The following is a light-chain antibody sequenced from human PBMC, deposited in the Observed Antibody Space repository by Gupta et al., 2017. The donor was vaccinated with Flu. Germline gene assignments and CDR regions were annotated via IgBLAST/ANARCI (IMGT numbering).Light chain of an antibody. Sequence: QSALPQPAPVSWSPGQSLTISCTGTSSDVSDYNSVSWYQQHPGKAPKLMIFEVYNRPSGVSNRFSGSKSGNTASLTISGLQAEDEADYYCISYTSRSTFVFGTGTEVSVL. CDR2: EVY. V-gene: IGLV2-14*01. J-gene: IGLJ1*01. CDR3: ISYTSRSTFV. CDR1: SSDVSDYNS.